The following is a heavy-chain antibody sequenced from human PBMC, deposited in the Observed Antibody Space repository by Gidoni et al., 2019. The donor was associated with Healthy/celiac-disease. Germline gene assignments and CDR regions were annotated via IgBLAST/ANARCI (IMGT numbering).Heavy chain of an antibody. CDR3: ARGIRGYCSGGSCPGLDY. J-gene: IGHJ4*02. V-gene: IGHV3-33*01. Sequence: QVQLVESGGGVVQPGRSLRLSCAASGFTFSSYGMHWVRQAPGKGLEWVAVIWYDGSNKYYAESVKGRFTISRDNSKNTLYLQMNSLRAEDTAVYYCARGIRGYCSGGSCPGLDYWGQGTLVTVSS. CDR1: GFTFSSYG. CDR2: IWYDGSNK. D-gene: IGHD2-15*01.